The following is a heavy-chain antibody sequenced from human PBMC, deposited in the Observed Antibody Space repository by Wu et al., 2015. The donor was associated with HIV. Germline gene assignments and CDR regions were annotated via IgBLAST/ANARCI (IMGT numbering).Heavy chain of an antibody. D-gene: IGHD2-2*01. CDR2: IIPIFGTA. CDR3: ALRGGXGVVVPGAYDTTYYYMDV. CDR1: GGTFNSYV. Sequence: QVQLVQSGAEVKKPGSSMKVSCKASGGTFNSYVISWVRQAPGQGLEWMGGIIPIFGTANFAQKFQGRLTIAADESTSTVYMELSSLRSEDTAVYYCALRGGXGVVVPGAYDTTYYYMDVWGKGTTVTVSS. J-gene: IGHJ6*03. V-gene: IGHV1-69*12.